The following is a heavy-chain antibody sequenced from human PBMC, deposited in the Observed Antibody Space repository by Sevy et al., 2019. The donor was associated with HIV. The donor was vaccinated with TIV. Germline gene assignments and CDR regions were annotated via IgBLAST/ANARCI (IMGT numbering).Heavy chain of an antibody. CDR3: AVGYCTNGVCYSSDY. CDR1: GGTFSSYA. V-gene: IGHV1-69*06. J-gene: IGHJ4*02. D-gene: IGHD2-8*01. CDR2: IIPIFGTA. Sequence: ASVKVSCKASGGTFSSYAISWVRQAPGQGLEWMGGIIPIFGTANYAQKFQGRVTITADKSTSTAYMELSSLRSDDTAVYYCAVGYCTNGVCYSSDYWGQGTLVTVSS.